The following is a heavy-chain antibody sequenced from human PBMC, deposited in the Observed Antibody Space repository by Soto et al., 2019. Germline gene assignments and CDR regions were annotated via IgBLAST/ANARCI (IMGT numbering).Heavy chain of an antibody. CDR1: GFTFRGST. CDR2: ISIKPNNFAT. J-gene: IGHJ4*02. V-gene: IGHV3-73*01. D-gene: IGHD6-6*01. Sequence: PGESLKISCVASGFTFRGSTIHWVRQASGKGLEWLGLISIKPNNFATVYAASVTGRFTISRDDSKNTAFLQMNSLKTEDTAVYYCTRAYEYSNYYFDYWGRGTLVTVSS. CDR3: TRAYEYSNYYFDY.